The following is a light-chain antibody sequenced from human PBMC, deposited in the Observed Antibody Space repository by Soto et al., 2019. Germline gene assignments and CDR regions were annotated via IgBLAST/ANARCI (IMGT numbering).Light chain of an antibody. CDR2: DAS. CDR3: QQYNTYSWT. Sequence: DIQMTQSPSSLSASVGDRVTITCRASQSISSYLNWYQQKPGKAPKLLIYDASSLQSGVPSRFSGSGSGTEFALTISSLQPDDFATYYCQQYNTYSWTFGPGTKVDI. J-gene: IGKJ1*01. V-gene: IGKV1-5*01. CDR1: QSISSY.